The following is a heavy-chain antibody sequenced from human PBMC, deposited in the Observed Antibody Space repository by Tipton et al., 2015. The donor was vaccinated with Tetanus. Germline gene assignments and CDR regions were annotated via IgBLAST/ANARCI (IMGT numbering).Heavy chain of an antibody. CDR3: ARAPFDFSDYFDL. CDR2: ITPIFGTT. V-gene: IGHV1-69*01. D-gene: IGHD6-19*01. CDR1: GGTFTNYA. Sequence: QSGPEVKKPGSSVKVSCKASGGTFTNYALSWVRQAPGQGLEWVGGITPIFGTTNSAPKFQGRVTITADESTNTAYMELSSLRSGDSAVYYCARAPFDFSDYFDLWGQGTPVTVSS. J-gene: IGHJ4*02.